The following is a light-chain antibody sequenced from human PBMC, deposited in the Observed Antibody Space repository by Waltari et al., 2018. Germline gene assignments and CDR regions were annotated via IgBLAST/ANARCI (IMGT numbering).Light chain of an antibody. CDR3: QQYSSSPIT. CDR2: GAS. Sequence: EVVMTQSPATLSMSPGERATLSCRASQSVSSGYLAWYQQKPGQPPRFLIYGASSRATGIPDRFSGSGSGTDFTLTISRLEPEDFAVYFCQQYSSSPITFGQGTRLEIK. V-gene: IGKV3-20*01. CDR1: QSVSSGY. J-gene: IGKJ5*01.